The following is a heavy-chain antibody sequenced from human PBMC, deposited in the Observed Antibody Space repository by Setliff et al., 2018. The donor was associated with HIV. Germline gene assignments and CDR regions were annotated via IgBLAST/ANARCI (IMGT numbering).Heavy chain of an antibody. CDR3: ARQVGDDYGGYDLWDYYFDL. J-gene: IGHJ4*02. CDR1: GGSISSYF. V-gene: IGHV4-59*01. CDR2: ISYSGST. D-gene: IGHD4-17*01. Sequence: SETLSLTCTISGGSISSYFWSWIRQPPGKGPEWIGYISYSGSTNYNPSLQSRVTISLDTSKDQFSLKLSSVTAADTAVYYCARQVGDDYGGYDLWDYYFDLWGQGTLVTVSS.